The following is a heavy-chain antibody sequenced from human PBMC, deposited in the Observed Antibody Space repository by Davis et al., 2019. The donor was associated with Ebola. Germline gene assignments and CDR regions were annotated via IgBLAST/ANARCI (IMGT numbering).Heavy chain of an antibody. CDR1: GGSISRNYW. Sequence: PSETLSLTCTVSGGSISRNYWWGWIRKPPGKGMEWIGSIHNCGNPSYNPSLTSRVTTSIDTSENQFSLKLTSVTAADTAVYYCARQLSFGWWSFDSWGQGTLVTASS. CDR3: ARQLSFGWWSFDS. D-gene: IGHD6-19*01. J-gene: IGHJ4*02. CDR2: IHNCGNP. V-gene: IGHV4-39*01.